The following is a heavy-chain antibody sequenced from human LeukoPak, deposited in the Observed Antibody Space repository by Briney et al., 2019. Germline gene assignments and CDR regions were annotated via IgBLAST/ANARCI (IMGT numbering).Heavy chain of an antibody. V-gene: IGHV3-7*01. CDR1: GFTFSSYW. J-gene: IGHJ4*02. D-gene: IGHD4/OR15-4a*01. CDR3: AKDLTEPPYYFDY. Sequence: GGSLRLSCAASGFTFSSYWMSWVRQAPGKGLEWVANIKQDGSEKYYVDSVKGRFTISRDNAKNSLYLQMNSLRAEDTAVYYCAKDLTEPPYYFDYWGQGTLVTVSS. CDR2: IKQDGSEK.